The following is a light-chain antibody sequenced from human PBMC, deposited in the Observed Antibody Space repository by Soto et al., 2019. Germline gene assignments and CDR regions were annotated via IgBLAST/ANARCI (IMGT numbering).Light chain of an antibody. CDR1: SSDVGAYNY. V-gene: IGLV2-14*01. J-gene: IGLJ1*01. CDR2: EVR. Sequence: LTQPASVSGSPGQSITISCTGTSSDVGAYNYVSWYQQYPGRAPKVIIFEVRKRPSGVSTRFSGSKSGDTASLTISGLQAEDEADYYCSSYRSSTTFVFGTGTKVTVL. CDR3: SSYRSSTTFV.